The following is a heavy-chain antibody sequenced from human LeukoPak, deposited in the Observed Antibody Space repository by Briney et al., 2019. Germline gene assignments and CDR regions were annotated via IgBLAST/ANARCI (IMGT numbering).Heavy chain of an antibody. V-gene: IGHV1-18*01. J-gene: IGHJ4*02. CDR1: GYTFTSYG. D-gene: IGHD3-3*01. CDR3: ARDPTYYDFWSGSGY. CDR2: ISAYNGNT. Sequence: WASVKVSCKASGYTFTSYGISWVRQAPGQGLEWMGWISAYNGNTNYAQKLQGRVTMTTDTSTSTAYMELRSLRSDDTAVYYCARDPTYYDFWSGSGYWGQGTLVTVSS.